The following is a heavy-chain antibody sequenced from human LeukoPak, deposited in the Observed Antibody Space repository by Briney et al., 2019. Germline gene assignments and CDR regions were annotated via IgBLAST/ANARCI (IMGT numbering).Heavy chain of an antibody. CDR1: GFSFSSYA. V-gene: IGHV3-23*01. CDR2: ICGSICGRIGST. Sequence: GGSLRLSCAASGFSFSSYAMSWVRQAPGKGLEWVSDICGSICGRIGSTDYADSVKGRFTISRDNSKKTVYLQMNSLRAEDTAVYYCAKGKINHDGAYDIWGQGTMVTVSS. J-gene: IGHJ3*02. CDR3: AKGKINHDGAYDI. D-gene: IGHD3-16*01.